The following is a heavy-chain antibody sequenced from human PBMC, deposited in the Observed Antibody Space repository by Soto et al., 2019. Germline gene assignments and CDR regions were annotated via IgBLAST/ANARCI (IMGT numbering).Heavy chain of an antibody. CDR1: GGTFSSYT. CDR3: ARRDWNWTSYYYGMDV. CDR2: IIPILGIA. V-gene: IGHV1-69*02. Sequence: SVKVSCKASGGTFSSYTISWVRQAPGQGLEWMGRIIPILGIANYAQKFQGRVTITADKSTSTAYMELSSLRSEDTAVYYCARRDWNWTSYYYGMDVWGQGTTVTVS. J-gene: IGHJ6*02. D-gene: IGHD1-7*01.